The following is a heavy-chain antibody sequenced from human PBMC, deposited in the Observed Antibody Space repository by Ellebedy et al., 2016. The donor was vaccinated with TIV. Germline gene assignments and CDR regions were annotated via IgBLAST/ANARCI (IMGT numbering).Heavy chain of an antibody. J-gene: IGHJ4*02. Sequence: MPSETLSLTCTVSGGSISSGGYYWSWIRQHPGKGLEWIGYIYYSGSTYYNPSLKSRVTISVDTSKNQFSLKLSSVTAADTAVYYCARSYSGSYWSDYWGQGTLVTVSS. CDR1: GGSISSGGYY. CDR3: ARSYSGSYWSDY. CDR2: IYYSGST. D-gene: IGHD1-26*01. V-gene: IGHV4-31*03.